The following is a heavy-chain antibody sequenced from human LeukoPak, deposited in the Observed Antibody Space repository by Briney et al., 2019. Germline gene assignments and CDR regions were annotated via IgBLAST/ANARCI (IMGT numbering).Heavy chain of an antibody. Sequence: GGSLRLSCAASGFTFSSYAMHWVRQAPGKGLEWVAVISYDGSNKYYADSVKGRFTISRDNSKNTLYLQMNSLRAEDTAVYYYARVHERPLEWLLYYYYYGMDVWGQGTTVTVSS. D-gene: IGHD3-3*01. CDR3: ARVHERPLEWLLYYYYYGMDV. J-gene: IGHJ6*02. CDR1: GFTFSSYA. CDR2: ISYDGSNK. V-gene: IGHV3-30-3*01.